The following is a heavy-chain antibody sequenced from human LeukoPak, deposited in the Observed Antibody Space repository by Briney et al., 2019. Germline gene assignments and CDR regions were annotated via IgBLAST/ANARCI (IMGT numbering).Heavy chain of an antibody. CDR1: GFTFSNAW. Sequence: GGSLRLSCAASGFTFSNAWMNWVRQAPGKGLEWVSGISWNSGSIGYADSVKGRFTISRDNAKNSLYLQMNSLRAEDTALYYCAKGTRYYDILPGMDVWGQGTTVTVSS. CDR3: AKGTRYYDILPGMDV. CDR2: ISWNSGSI. J-gene: IGHJ6*02. D-gene: IGHD3-9*01. V-gene: IGHV3-9*01.